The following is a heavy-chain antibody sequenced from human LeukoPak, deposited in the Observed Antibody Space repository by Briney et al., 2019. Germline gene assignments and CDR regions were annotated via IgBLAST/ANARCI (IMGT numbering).Heavy chain of an antibody. CDR3: ARGRDSSTPFGY. CDR2: IYYSGST. CDR1: GGSISSYY. V-gene: IGHV4-59*01. D-gene: IGHD6-13*01. Sequence: SETLSLTCTVSGGSISSYYWSWIRQPPGKGLEWIGYIYYSGSTNYNPSLKSRVTISVDTSKNQFSLKLSSVTAADTAVYYCARGRDSSTPFGYWGQGTLVTVSS. J-gene: IGHJ4*02.